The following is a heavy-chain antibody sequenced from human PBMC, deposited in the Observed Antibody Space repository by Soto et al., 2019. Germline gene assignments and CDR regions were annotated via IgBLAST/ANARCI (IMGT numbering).Heavy chain of an antibody. Sequence: GASVKVSCKASGGTFSSYTISWVRQAPGQGLEWKGRIISILGIANYAQKFQVRVTITADKSTSTAYMELSSLRSEDTAVYYCARDHYPKITYYYGSGSYNLNWFDPWGQGTLVTVSS. V-gene: IGHV1-69*04. J-gene: IGHJ5*02. CDR3: ARDHYPKITYYYGSGSYNLNWFDP. CDR2: IISILGIA. D-gene: IGHD3-10*01. CDR1: GGTFSSYT.